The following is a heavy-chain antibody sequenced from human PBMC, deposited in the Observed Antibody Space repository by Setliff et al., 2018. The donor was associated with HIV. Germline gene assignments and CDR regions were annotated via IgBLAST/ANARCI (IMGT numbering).Heavy chain of an antibody. Sequence: SETLSLTCAVSGGSIISSTYHCSWIRQPPGRGLEWIGYISYSGTTDYNPSLNTRVTISLDTAKKQFSLRLNLVTAGDTALYYCARNKDRYGAIDYWGQGTLVTVSS. D-gene: IGHD3-9*01. CDR2: ISYSGTT. CDR1: GGSIISSTYH. J-gene: IGHJ4*02. CDR3: ARNKDRYGAIDY. V-gene: IGHV4-61*01.